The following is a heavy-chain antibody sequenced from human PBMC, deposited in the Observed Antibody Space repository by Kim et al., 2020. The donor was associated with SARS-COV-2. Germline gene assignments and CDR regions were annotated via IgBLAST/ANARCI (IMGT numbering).Heavy chain of an antibody. Sequence: KGPFTISRDDSKNTLYLQMNSLRAEDTAVYYCAKDSGGGYYYYYGMDVWGQGTTVTVSS. CDR3: AKDSGGGYYYYYGMDV. D-gene: IGHD3-10*01. J-gene: IGHJ6*02. V-gene: IGHV3-23*03.